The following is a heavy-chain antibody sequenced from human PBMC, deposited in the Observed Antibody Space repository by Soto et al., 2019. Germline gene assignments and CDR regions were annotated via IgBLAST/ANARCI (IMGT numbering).Heavy chain of an antibody. CDR2: ISYSGNT. CDR3: ARHPRGGRITIFGVVIPYFDY. Sequence: PSETLSLTCTVSRGSISSYYWSWIRQPPGKGLEWIGYISYSGNTNYNASLRSRVTISVDTSKNQFSLKLSSVTAADTAVYYCARHPRGGRITIFGVVIPYFDYWGQGTLVTVSS. CDR1: RGSISSYY. J-gene: IGHJ4*02. V-gene: IGHV4-59*08. D-gene: IGHD3-3*01.